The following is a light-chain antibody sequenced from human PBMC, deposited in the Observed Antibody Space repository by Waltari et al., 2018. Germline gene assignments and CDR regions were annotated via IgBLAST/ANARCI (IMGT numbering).Light chain of an antibody. Sequence: IVMTQSPDSLAVSLGERATINCKSSQSLLYNSNDKNYLAWYQQKPGQPPKLLIYWASTRESGVPDRFSGSGSGTDFTLTISSLQAEDVAVYYCQQYYSRRTFGQGTKVEI. V-gene: IGKV4-1*01. CDR3: QQYYSRRT. CDR2: WAS. CDR1: QSLLYNSNDKNY. J-gene: IGKJ1*01.